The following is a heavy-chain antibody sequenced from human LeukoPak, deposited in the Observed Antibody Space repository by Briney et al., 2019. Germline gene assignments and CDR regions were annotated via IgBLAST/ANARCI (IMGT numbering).Heavy chain of an antibody. Sequence: NPGGSLRLSCAASGFIFSRYTMNWVRQAPGKGLEWVSSISSTSTYIYYADSVKGRFTISRDNAKKSLYLQMNSLRADDTAVYYCTRDEDEELVRDYWGQGTLVTVSS. CDR2: ISSTSTYI. V-gene: IGHV3-21*01. CDR3: TRDEDEELVRDY. D-gene: IGHD6-13*01. CDR1: GFIFSRYT. J-gene: IGHJ4*02.